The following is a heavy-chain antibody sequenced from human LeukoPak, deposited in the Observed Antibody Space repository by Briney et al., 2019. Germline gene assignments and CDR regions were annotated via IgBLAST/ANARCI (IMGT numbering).Heavy chain of an antibody. CDR1: GGSISSGGYY. CDR2: IYYSGST. D-gene: IGHD3-3*01. V-gene: IGHV4-31*03. CDR3: ARVTIFGVVIDY. Sequence: SETLSRTCTVSGGSISSGGYYWSWLRQHPGKGLEWIAYIYYSGSTYYNPSLKSRITISVDTSKNQFSLKLSSVTAADTAVYYCARVTIFGVVIDYWGQGTLVTVSS. J-gene: IGHJ4*02.